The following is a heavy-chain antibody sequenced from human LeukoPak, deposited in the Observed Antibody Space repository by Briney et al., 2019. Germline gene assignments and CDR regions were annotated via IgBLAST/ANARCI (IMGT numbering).Heavy chain of an antibody. V-gene: IGHV1-18*01. Sequence: ASVKVSCKASGYTFTSYGISWVRQAPGQGLEWMGWISAYNGNTNYAQKLQGRVTMTTDTSTSTAYMELRSLRSDDTAVYYCARDGGDIAAAGIRYFQHWGQGTLVTVSS. CDR1: GYTFTSYG. D-gene: IGHD6-13*01. J-gene: IGHJ1*01. CDR3: ARDGGDIAAAGIRYFQH. CDR2: ISAYNGNT.